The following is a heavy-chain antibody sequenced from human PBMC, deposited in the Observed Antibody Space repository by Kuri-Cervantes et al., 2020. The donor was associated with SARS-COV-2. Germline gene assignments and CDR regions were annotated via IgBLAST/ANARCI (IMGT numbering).Heavy chain of an antibody. V-gene: IGHV3-21*01. J-gene: IGHJ4*02. CDR1: GFTFSSYS. Sequence: GGSLRLSCAASGFTFSSYSMNWVRQAPGKGLEWVSSISSSSSYIYYADSVKGRFTISRDNAKNTLYLQMNSLRAEDTAVYYCARGSLAARPFDYWGQGTLVTVSS. CDR3: ARGSLAARPFDY. CDR2: ISSSSSYI. D-gene: IGHD6-6*01.